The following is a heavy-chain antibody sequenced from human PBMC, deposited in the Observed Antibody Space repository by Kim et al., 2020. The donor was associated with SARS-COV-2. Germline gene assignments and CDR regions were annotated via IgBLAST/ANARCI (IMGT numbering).Heavy chain of an antibody. V-gene: IGHV3-74*01. CDR1: GFTFSSYW. CDR3: ARVAGFTIFGVVPGNYYYMDV. CDR2: INSDGSST. D-gene: IGHD3-3*01. J-gene: IGHJ6*03. Sequence: LSLTCAASGFTFSSYWMHWVRQAPGKGLVWVSRINSDGSSTSYADSVKGRFTISRDNAKNTLYLQMNSLRAEDTAVYYCARVAGFTIFGVVPGNYYYMDVWGKGTTVTVSS.